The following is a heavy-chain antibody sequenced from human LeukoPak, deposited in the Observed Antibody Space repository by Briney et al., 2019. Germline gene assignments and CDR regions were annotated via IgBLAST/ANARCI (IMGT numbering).Heavy chain of an antibody. D-gene: IGHD3-9*01. J-gene: IGHJ5*02. CDR1: GGSFSGDC. CDR3: VRGMPDWAGFDP. V-gene: IGHV4-34*01. Sequence: SETLSLTCGVNGGSFSGDCWTWIRQPPGKGLEWIGEITHSGRTKYTPSLKSRVTISLDTSKTQISLMLSFVTAADTAVYYCVRGMPDWAGFDPWGQGTLVTVSS. CDR2: ITHSGRT.